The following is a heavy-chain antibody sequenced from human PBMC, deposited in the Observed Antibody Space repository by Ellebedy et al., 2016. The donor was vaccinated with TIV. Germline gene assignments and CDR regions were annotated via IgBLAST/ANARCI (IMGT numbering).Heavy chain of an antibody. J-gene: IGHJ6*03. Sequence: SETLSLTCAVYGGSFSGYYWSWIRQPPGKGLEWIGEINHSGSTNYNPSLESRVTISVDTSKNQFSLKLTSVTAADTAVYYCARHNSYGSGSYRVDYMDVWGKGTTVTVSS. CDR3: ARHNSYGSGSYRVDYMDV. D-gene: IGHD3-10*01. V-gene: IGHV4-34*01. CDR1: GGSFSGYY. CDR2: INHSGST.